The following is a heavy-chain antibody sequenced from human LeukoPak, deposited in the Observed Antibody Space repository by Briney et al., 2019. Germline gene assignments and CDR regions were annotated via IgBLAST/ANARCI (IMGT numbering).Heavy chain of an antibody. CDR1: GFTFDDYA. D-gene: IGHD2-2*01. CDR2: ISWNSGSI. V-gene: IGHV3-9*01. J-gene: IGHJ4*02. CDR3: AKGDCSSTRCFLDS. Sequence: PGGSLRLSCAASGFTFDDYAMHWVRQAPGKGLEWVSGISWNSGSIGYADSVKGRFTISRDKAKKSLYLDMNNLRAEDTASCYCAKGDCSSTRCFLDSWGQGTLLTVSS.